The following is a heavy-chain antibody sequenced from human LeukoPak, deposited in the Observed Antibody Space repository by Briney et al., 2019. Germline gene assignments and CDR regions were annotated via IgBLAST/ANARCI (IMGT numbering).Heavy chain of an antibody. CDR1: GFTFDIAW. CDR2: IKSKNDGAAT. D-gene: IGHD5-24*01. V-gene: IGHV3-15*01. CDR3: VSRDAYKPRYFMDV. Sequence: PGGSLRLSCAASGFTFDIAWMNWVRQAPGEGLEWLGRIKSKNDGAATDYAAPVRGRFTISTDDSKNTLYLQMNSLKTKDTAVYYCVSRDAYKPRYFMDVWGKGTTVTVSS. J-gene: IGHJ6*03.